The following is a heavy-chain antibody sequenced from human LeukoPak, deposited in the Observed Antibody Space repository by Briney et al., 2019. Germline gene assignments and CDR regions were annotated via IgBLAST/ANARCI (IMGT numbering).Heavy chain of an antibody. Sequence: GRSLRLSCAASGFTFSSYGMHWVRQAPGKGLEWVAAIWYDGSNKYYADSVKGRFTISRDNSKNTLYLQMNSLRAEDTAVYYCARGPPYCSSTSCYLEYWGQGTLVTVSS. CDR2: IWYDGSNK. CDR3: ARGPPYCSSTSCYLEY. V-gene: IGHV3-33*01. D-gene: IGHD2-2*01. CDR1: GFTFSSYG. J-gene: IGHJ4*02.